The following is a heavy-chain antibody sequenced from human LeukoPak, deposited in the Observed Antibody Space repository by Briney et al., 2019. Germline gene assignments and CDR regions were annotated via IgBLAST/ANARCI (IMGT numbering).Heavy chain of an antibody. Sequence: PSETLSLTCTVSGGSISSYYWSWIRQPPGKGLEWIGFIYYSGSTNYNPSLKSRVTISVDTSKNQFSLKLSSVTAADTAVYYCARVPPLDYGGWDWFDPWGQGTLVTVSS. CDR3: ARVPPLDYGGWDWFDP. CDR1: GGSISSYY. V-gene: IGHV4-59*01. D-gene: IGHD4-23*01. J-gene: IGHJ5*02. CDR2: IYYSGST.